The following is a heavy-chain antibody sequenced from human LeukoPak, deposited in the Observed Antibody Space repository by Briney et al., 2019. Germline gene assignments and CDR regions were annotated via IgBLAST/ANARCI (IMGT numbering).Heavy chain of an antibody. CDR2: IRYDGSEK. CDR1: GFTFSRYG. CDR3: AKDPWDCSGRSCPMYYYYMDV. V-gene: IGHV3-30*02. J-gene: IGHJ6*03. Sequence: PGGSLTLSCAASGFTFSRYGMHWVRQAPGKGLEWVAFIRYDGSEKYYANSVEGRCTISRDHSKNAVYLQMNSLRAEDTAVYYCAKDPWDCSGRSCPMYYYYMDVWGKGTTVTVSS. D-gene: IGHD2-15*01.